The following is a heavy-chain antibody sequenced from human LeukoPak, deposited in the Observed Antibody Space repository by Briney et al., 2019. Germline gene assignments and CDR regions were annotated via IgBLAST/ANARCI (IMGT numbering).Heavy chain of an antibody. CDR1: GFTFSSYA. V-gene: IGHV3-23*01. Sequence: GGSLRLSCAASGFTFSSYAMSWVRQTPGKGLEWVSSISDRGDETYYADSVRGRFTISRDNSKNTLYLQMKSLGGDDTALYYCAKCWRVVSGNWYLSFDSWGQGTLVTVSS. D-gene: IGHD6-13*01. CDR2: ISDRGDET. J-gene: IGHJ4*02. CDR3: AKCWRVVSGNWYLSFDS.